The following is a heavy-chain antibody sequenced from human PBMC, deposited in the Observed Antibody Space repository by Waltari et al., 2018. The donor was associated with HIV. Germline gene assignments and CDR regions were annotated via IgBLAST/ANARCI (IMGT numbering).Heavy chain of an antibody. J-gene: IGHJ4*02. V-gene: IGHV3-30*01. CDR3: ARVGYSSSWAYFDY. Sequence: QVQLVESGGGVVQRGRSLRLSCAAPGFTFSSYAMHGVRQAPGKGLEWVSFISFDGSYKQYADSVKGRFTISRDTSKNTLYLQMNSLRAEDTAVYYCARVGYSSSWAYFDYWGQGTLVTVSS. CDR1: GFTFSSYA. D-gene: IGHD6-13*01. CDR2: ISFDGSYK.